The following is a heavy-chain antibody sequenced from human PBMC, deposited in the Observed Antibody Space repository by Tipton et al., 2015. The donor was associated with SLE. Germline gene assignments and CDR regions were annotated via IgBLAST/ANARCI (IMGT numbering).Heavy chain of an antibody. V-gene: IGHV4-31*03. D-gene: IGHD3-9*01. Sequence: TLSLTCTVSGGSISSGGYFWAWIRHHPGKGLEWIGYIFFTGSTFYNPSLQSRLTIAVDTSKNQFSLNLSSVTAADSAVYYCARAYHYDLLTGLDYWGQGTLVTVSS. CDR3: ARAYHYDLLTGLDY. CDR1: GGSISSGGYF. CDR2: IFFTGST. J-gene: IGHJ4*02.